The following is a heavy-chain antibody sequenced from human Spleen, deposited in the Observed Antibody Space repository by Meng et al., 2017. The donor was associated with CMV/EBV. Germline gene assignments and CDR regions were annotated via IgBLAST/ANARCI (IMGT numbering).Heavy chain of an antibody. CDR2: INHSGST. J-gene: IGHJ6*02. CDR1: GGSFGGYY. D-gene: IGHD2-2*01. V-gene: IGHV4-34*01. CDR3: ARLKSSTSSYYYYYGMDV. Sequence: SETLSLTCAVYGGSFGGYYWSWIRQPPGKGLEWIGEINHSGSTNYNPSLKSRVTISVDTSKNQFPLKLSSVTAADTAVYYCARLKSSTSSYYYYYGMDVWGQGTTVTVSS.